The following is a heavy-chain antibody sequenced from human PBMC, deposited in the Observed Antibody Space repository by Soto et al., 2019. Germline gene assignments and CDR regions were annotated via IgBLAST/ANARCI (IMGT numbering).Heavy chain of an antibody. Sequence: GGSLRLSCAASGFTFSSYAMHWVRQAPGKGLEWVAVISYDRSNKYYADSVKGRFTISRDNSKNTLYLQMNSLRAEDTAVYYCARGYYDFWSGPKPYWGQGTLVTVSS. V-gene: IGHV3-30-3*01. CDR3: ARGYYDFWSGPKPY. CDR1: GFTFSSYA. D-gene: IGHD3-3*01. J-gene: IGHJ4*02. CDR2: ISYDRSNK.